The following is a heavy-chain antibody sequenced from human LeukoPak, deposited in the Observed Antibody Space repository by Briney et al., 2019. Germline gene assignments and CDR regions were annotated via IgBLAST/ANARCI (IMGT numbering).Heavy chain of an antibody. V-gene: IGHV5-51*01. CDR1: GYSFTSYW. D-gene: IGHD5-18*01. Sequence: GESLKISCKGSGYSFTSYWIGWVRQMPGNGLEWMGIIYPGDSDTRYSPSFQGQVTISADKSISTAYLQWSSLKASDTAMYYCARLVAPQDTASPIGSFDYWGQGTLVTVSS. J-gene: IGHJ4*02. CDR3: ARLVAPQDTASPIGSFDY. CDR2: IYPGDSDT.